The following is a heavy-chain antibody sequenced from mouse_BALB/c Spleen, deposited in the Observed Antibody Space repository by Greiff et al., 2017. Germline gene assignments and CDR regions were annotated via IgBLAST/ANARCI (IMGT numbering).Heavy chain of an antibody. J-gene: IGHJ2*01. Sequence: EVQVVESGGGLVKPGGSLKLSCAASGFTFSSYAMSWVRQSPEKRLEWVAEISSGGSYTYYPDTVTGRLTISRDNAKNTLYLEMSSLRSEDTAMYYCARDYYGSSYFDYWGQGTTLTVSS. CDR3: ARDYYGSSYFDY. D-gene: IGHD1-1*01. CDR1: GFTFSSYA. V-gene: IGHV5-9-4*01. CDR2: ISSGGSYT.